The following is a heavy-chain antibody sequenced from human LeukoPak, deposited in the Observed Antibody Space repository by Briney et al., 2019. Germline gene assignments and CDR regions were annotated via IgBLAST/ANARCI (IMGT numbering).Heavy chain of an antibody. D-gene: IGHD3-22*01. J-gene: IGHJ4*02. V-gene: IGHV4-39*07. CDR1: GGSISSSSYY. CDR3: ASLPVYYDSSGAPDY. CDR2: IYYSGST. Sequence: SETLSLTCTVSGGSISSSSYYWGWIRQPPGKGLEWIGSIYYSGSTYYNPSLKSRVTISVDTSKNQFSLKLSSVTAADTAVYYCASLPVYYDSSGAPDYWGQGTLVTVSS.